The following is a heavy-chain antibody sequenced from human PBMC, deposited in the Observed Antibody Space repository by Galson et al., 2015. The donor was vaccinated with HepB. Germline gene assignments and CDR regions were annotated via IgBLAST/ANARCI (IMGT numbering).Heavy chain of an antibody. CDR2: IYSGGST. D-gene: IGHD3-22*01. V-gene: IGHV3-66*01. Sequence: LRHPCAASGFTVTTNDLSWVRQAPGKGLECVSVIYSGGSTYYADSVKGRLTISRDESKNMLNFQMNSLRAEDTAVYYCARTYYYDSSGYYEGGDDYWGRGTLVTVSS. CDR3: ARTYYYDSSGYYEGGDDY. CDR1: GFTVTTND. J-gene: IGHJ4*02.